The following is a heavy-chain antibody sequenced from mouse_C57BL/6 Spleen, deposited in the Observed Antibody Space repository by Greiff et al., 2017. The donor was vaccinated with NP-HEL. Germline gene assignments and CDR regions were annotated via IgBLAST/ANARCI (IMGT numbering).Heavy chain of an antibody. CDR3: ATTYYGSGPYWYFEV. Sequence: VQLQQSGAELVRPGASVKLSCTASGFNIKDDYMHWVKQRPEQGLEWIGWIDPENGDTEYASKFQGKATITADTSSNTAYLQLSSLTSEDTAVYYGATTYYGSGPYWYFEVWGTGTTVTVSS. CDR2: IDPENGDT. CDR1: GFNIKDDY. V-gene: IGHV14-4*01. D-gene: IGHD1-1*01. J-gene: IGHJ1*03.